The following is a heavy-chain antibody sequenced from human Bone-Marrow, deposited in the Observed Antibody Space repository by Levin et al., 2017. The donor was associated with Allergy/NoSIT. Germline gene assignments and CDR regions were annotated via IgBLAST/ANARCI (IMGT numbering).Heavy chain of an antibody. CDR2: IVYGGGT. D-gene: IGHD3-10*01. J-gene: IGHJ4*02. Sequence: SETLSLTFTVSGTFLSSKYWTWIRQSPGKGLEWFGYIVYGGGTNYNPSLKSRVSISADTSQNESSLNVRTITTADTAIYYCATGGTWFGGFYFDNWGQGTLITVSS. CDR3: ATGGTWFGGFYFDN. CDR1: GTFLSSKY. V-gene: IGHV4-59*01.